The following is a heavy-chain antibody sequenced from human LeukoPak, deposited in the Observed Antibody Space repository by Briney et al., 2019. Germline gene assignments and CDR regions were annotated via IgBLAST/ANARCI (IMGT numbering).Heavy chain of an antibody. J-gene: IGHJ4*02. V-gene: IGHV3-49*04. CDR2: IRREGYGGTT. D-gene: IGHD6-13*01. CDR1: GFTFADYA. CDR3: TRGGQELGKGYFFDY. Sequence: GGSRRLACTVYGFTFADYAMGWDRPAPGKGLEWVGLIRREGYGGTTEYAGSVKGRLTISRDDSKSIAYLQVESLKTEDTGVYYCTRGGQELGKGYFFDYWGQGILVTVSS.